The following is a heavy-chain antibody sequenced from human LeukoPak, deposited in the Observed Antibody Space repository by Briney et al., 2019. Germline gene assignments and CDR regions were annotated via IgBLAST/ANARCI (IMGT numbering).Heavy chain of an antibody. CDR2: FDPEDGET. Sequence: ASVKVSCKVSGYTLTELSMHWVRQAPGKGLEWMGGFDPEDGETIYAQKFQGRVTMTEDTSTDTAYMELSSLRSEDTAVYYCATAAIAVASFQHWGQGTIVTVSS. J-gene: IGHJ1*01. D-gene: IGHD6-19*01. V-gene: IGHV1-24*01. CDR3: ATAAIAVASFQH. CDR1: GYTLTELS.